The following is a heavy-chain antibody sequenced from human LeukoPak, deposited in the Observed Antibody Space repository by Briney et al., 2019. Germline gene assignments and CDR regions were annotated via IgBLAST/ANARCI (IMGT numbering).Heavy chain of an antibody. Sequence: GGSLRLSCVASGLNFDDSAMHWVRQAPGKGLEWVSLISADGGSTFSADSVKGRFTISRDNSRNALYLQMNSLRAEDTAVYYCARGPYYNPSDAFDLWGQGTVVTVFS. J-gene: IGHJ3*01. CDR2: ISADGGST. CDR3: ARGPYYNPSDAFDL. CDR1: GLNFDDSA. V-gene: IGHV3-43*02. D-gene: IGHD3-10*01.